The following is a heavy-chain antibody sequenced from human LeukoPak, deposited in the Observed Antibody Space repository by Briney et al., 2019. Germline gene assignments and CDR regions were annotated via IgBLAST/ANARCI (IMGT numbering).Heavy chain of an antibody. CDR2: IGASGTFT. CDR1: GFTFSSYT. Sequence: PGGSLRLPCTASGFTFSSYTMNWVRQAPGKGLEWVSGIGASGTFTYYADSVKGRFTISRDNSRNTLYLQMNSLRADDTAVYYCAKDGARWYWGQGTLVTVSS. J-gene: IGHJ4*02. D-gene: IGHD3-16*01. V-gene: IGHV3-23*01. CDR3: AKDGARWY.